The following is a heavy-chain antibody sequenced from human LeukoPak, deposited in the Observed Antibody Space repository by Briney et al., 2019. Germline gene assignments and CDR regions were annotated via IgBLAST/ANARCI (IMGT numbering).Heavy chain of an antibody. CDR2: MNPNSGNT. J-gene: IGHJ4*02. V-gene: IGHV1-8*01. CDR3: AWGSRSLYFDY. CDR1: GYTFTSYD. Sequence: ASVKVSCKASGYTFTSYDINWVRQATGQGLEWMGWMNPNSGNTGYAQKFQGRVTLTRNTPITTAYMELRSLRSEDTAVYFCAWGSRSLYFDYWGQGTLVTVSS. D-gene: IGHD1-14*01.